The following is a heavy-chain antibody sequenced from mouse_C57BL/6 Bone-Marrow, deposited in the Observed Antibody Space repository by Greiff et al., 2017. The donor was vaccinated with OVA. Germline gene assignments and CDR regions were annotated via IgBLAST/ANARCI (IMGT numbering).Heavy chain of an antibody. CDR2: IYPGDGDT. Sequence: VQGVESGPELVKPGASVKISCKASGYAFSSSWMNWVKQRPGKGLEWIGRIYPGDGDTNYNGKFKGKATLTADKSSSTAYMQLSSLTSEDSAVYFCANIYYDYDRNYWGQGTTLTVSS. J-gene: IGHJ2*01. CDR1: GYAFSSSW. V-gene: IGHV1-82*01. CDR3: ANIYYDYDRNY. D-gene: IGHD2-4*01.